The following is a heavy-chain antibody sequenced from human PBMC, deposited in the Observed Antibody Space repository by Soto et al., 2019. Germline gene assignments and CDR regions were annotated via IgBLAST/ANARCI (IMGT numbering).Heavy chain of an antibody. CDR2: IIPIFGSA. CDR3: ARKNKPYYYDSSGYSNWFDP. J-gene: IGHJ5*02. V-gene: IGHV1-69*13. Sequence: ASVKVSCKASGGTFSSYAISWVRQAPGQGLEWMGGIIPIFGSANYAQKFQGRVTITADESTSTAYMELSSLRSEDTAVYYCARKNKPYYYDSSGYSNWFDPWGQGTLVTVSS. D-gene: IGHD3-22*01. CDR1: GGTFSSYA.